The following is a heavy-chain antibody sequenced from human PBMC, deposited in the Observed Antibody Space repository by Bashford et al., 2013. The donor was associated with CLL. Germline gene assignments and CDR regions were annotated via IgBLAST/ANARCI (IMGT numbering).Heavy chain of an antibody. Sequence: GGSLRLSCAASGFSFNKYAMSWVRQAPGKGLEWVSTINAAGGNTFYADSVTGRFTISRDNAKNSLYLQMNSLRAEDTAVYYCASGQEGVILEYWGQGTLVTVSS. V-gene: IGHV3-23*01. J-gene: IGHJ4*02. CDR3: ASGQEGVILEY. D-gene: IGHD2-21*01. CDR1: GFSFNKYA. CDR2: INAAGGNT.